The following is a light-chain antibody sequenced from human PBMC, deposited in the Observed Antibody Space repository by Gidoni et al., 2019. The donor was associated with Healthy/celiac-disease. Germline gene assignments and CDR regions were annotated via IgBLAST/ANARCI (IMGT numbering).Light chain of an antibody. Sequence: EIVLTHSPGTLSLYPEDRATLSCRASQSVSSSYLAWYQQKPGHAPRLLIYGASSRATGIPARFSGSGSGTDFTLTISRLEPEDFAVYYCQQYGSSPHTFXQXTKLEIK. CDR3: QQYGSSPHT. V-gene: IGKV3-20*01. CDR2: GAS. J-gene: IGKJ2*01. CDR1: QSVSSSY.